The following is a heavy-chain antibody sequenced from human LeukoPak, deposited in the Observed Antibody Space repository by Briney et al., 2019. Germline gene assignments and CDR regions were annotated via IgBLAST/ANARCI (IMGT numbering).Heavy chain of an antibody. CDR3: ARFGLIIWNDGGNAFDI. Sequence: GASVKVSCKASRYTFTSYDINWVRQATGQGLEWLGWMNPNSGNTGYAQKFQGRVTITRNTSISTAYMELSSLRSGDTAVYYCARFGLIIWNDGGNAFDIWGQGTMVTVS. CDR1: RYTFTSYD. CDR2: MNPNSGNT. J-gene: IGHJ3*02. V-gene: IGHV1-8*03. D-gene: IGHD1-1*01.